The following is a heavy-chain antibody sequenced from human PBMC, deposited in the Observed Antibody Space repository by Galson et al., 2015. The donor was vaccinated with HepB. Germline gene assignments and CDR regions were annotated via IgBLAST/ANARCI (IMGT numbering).Heavy chain of an antibody. Sequence: SLRLSCAASGFTFSRYAMHWVRQAPGKGLEWVAVISYDGSNKYYADSVKGRFTISRDNSKNTLYLQMNSLRAEDTAVYYCAREALHMMSYGMDVWGQGTTVTVSS. CDR3: AREALHMMSYGMDV. J-gene: IGHJ6*02. CDR2: ISYDGSNK. D-gene: IGHD3-16*01. V-gene: IGHV3-30*04. CDR1: GFTFSRYA.